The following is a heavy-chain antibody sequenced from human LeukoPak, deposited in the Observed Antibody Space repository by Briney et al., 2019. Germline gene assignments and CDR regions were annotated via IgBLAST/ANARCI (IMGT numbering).Heavy chain of an antibody. Sequence: ASVKVSCKASGYTFTGYYMHWVRQAPGQGLEWMGWINPNSGGTNYAQKFQGRVTMTRDTSISTAYMELSRLRSEDTAVYYCARSPVWTEYYYDSSGYYCLDYWGQGTLVTVSS. CDR1: GYTFTGYY. J-gene: IGHJ4*02. D-gene: IGHD3-22*01. CDR2: INPNSGGT. V-gene: IGHV1-2*02. CDR3: ARSPVWTEYYYDSSGYYCLDY.